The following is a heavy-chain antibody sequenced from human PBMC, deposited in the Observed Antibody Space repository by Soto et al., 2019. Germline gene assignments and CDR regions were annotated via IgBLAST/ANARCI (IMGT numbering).Heavy chain of an antibody. Sequence: SETLSLTCTVSGGSISSYYWSWIRQPPGKGLEWIGYIYYSGSTNYNPSLKSRVTISVDTSKNQFSLKLSSVTAADTAVYYCARDGRYDILTGYHDAFDIWGQGTMVTVS. J-gene: IGHJ3*02. CDR2: IYYSGST. V-gene: IGHV4-59*01. D-gene: IGHD3-9*01. CDR3: ARDGRYDILTGYHDAFDI. CDR1: GGSISSYY.